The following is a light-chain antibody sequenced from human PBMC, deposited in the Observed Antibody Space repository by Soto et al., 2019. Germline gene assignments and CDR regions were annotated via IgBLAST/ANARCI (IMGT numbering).Light chain of an antibody. V-gene: IGLV2-14*01. Sequence: QSALTQAASVSGSPGQSITISCTGTSSDVGTYNYVSWYQQHPGKAPKLMIYDVSNRPSGVSDRFSGSKSGNTASLTISGLQAEDEADYYCSSYISSSTSVVFGGGTKLTVL. CDR1: SSDVGTYNY. J-gene: IGLJ2*01. CDR3: SSYISSSTSVV. CDR2: DVS.